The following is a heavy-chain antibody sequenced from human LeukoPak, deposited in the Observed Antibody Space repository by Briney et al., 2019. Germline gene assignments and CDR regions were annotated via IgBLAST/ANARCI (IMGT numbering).Heavy chain of an antibody. J-gene: IGHJ5*02. CDR1: GYSFTNYW. D-gene: IGHD5-12*01. CDR2: IYPGDSDT. Sequence: GESLKISCKGSGYSFTNYWIGWVRQMPGKGLEWMGIIYPGDSDTTYSPSFQGQVTISADKSISTAYLQWSSLKASDTAMYYCARHASGYRNWFDPWGQGTLVTVSS. V-gene: IGHV5-51*01. CDR3: ARHASGYRNWFDP.